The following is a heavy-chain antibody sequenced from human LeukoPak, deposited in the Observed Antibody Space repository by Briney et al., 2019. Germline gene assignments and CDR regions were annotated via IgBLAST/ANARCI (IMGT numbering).Heavy chain of an antibody. V-gene: IGHV1-69*04. CDR2: IIPILGIA. Sequence: SVKVSCKASGGTFSSYAISWVRQAPGQGLEWMGRIIPILGIANYAQKFQGRVTITADKSTSTAYMELSSLRSEDTAVYYCASSSGYTIWLGETGFDYWGPGTLVTVSS. J-gene: IGHJ4*02. D-gene: IGHD3-10*01. CDR1: GGTFSSYA. CDR3: ASSSGYTIWLGETGFDY.